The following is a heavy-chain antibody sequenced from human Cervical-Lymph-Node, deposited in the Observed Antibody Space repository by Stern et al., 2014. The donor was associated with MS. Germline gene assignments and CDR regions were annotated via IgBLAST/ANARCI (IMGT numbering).Heavy chain of an antibody. D-gene: IGHD1-26*01. Sequence: QVQLVQSGPGLVKPSQTLSLTCTVSGGSISSGGHYWIWIRQHPGKGLEWIGYIYYSGATFYNPSLNSGVTIYLATPKHQFSLQLSSVMGADTAVYFCASRWSGTYYGQNCFVPWGQGPLGPVSA. V-gene: IGHV4-31*03. CDR3: ASRWSGTYYGQNCFVP. CDR2: IYYSGAT. CDR1: GGSISSGGHY. J-gene: IGHJ5*02.